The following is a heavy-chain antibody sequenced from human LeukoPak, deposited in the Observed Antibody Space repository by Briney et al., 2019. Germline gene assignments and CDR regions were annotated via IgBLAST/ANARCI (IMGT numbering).Heavy chain of an antibody. Sequence: GGSLRLSCAASGFTSKTYRLNWVRQAPGKGLEWVANIKQDGSGKYYVDSVKGRFTISTDIAKRSLYLQMNSLRAEDTAVYYCAGGGSWGQGTLVTVSS. CDR1: GFTSKTYR. CDR3: AGGGS. J-gene: IGHJ5*02. CDR2: IKQDGSGK. V-gene: IGHV3-7*04.